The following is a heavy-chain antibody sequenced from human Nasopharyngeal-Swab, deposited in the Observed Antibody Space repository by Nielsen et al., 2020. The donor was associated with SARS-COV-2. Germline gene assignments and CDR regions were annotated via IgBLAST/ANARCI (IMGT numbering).Heavy chain of an antibody. CDR3: AKDHQLIRNYYYYDMDV. V-gene: IGHV3-30*18. D-gene: IGHD2-8*01. Sequence: VRQVPGKGLEWMAVISYDGIKKYYADSVKGRFTPSRDNSKNTLYLQMNSLRTEDTAVYYCAKDHQLIRNYYYYDMDVWGQGTTVTVSS. CDR2: ISYDGIKK. J-gene: IGHJ6*02.